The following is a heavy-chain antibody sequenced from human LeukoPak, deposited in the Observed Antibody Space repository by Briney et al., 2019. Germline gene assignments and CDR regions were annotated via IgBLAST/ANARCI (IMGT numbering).Heavy chain of an antibody. V-gene: IGHV3-21*01. D-gene: IGHD3-9*01. CDR2: ISSSSSYI. CDR3: ARDQEDYDILTGYSY. CDR1: GFTFSSYS. Sequence: KAGGSLRLSCAASGFTFSSYSMNWVRQAPGKGLEWVSSISSSSSYIYYADSVKGRFTISRDNAKNSLYLQMNSLRAEDTAVYYCARDQEDYDILTGYSYWGQGTLVTVSS. J-gene: IGHJ4*02.